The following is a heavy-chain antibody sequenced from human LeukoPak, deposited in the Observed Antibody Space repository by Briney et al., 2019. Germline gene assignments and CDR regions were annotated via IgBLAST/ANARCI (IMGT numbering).Heavy chain of an antibody. Sequence: PSETLSLTCTVSGGSISSYYWSWIRQPAGKGLEWIGRIYTSGSTNYNPSLKSRVTISVDTSKNQFSLKLSSVTAADTAVYYCARGRGEYQLLQIDYWGQGTLVTVSS. CDR2: IYTSGST. J-gene: IGHJ4*02. CDR3: ARGRGEYQLLQIDY. V-gene: IGHV4-4*07. D-gene: IGHD2-2*01. CDR1: GGSISSYY.